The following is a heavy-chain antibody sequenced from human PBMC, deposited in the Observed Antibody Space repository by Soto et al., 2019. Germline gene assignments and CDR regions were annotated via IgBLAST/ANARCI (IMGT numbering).Heavy chain of an antibody. Sequence: QVQLQESGPGLVKPSGTLSLTCAVSSGSISSAHWWNWVRQPPGKGLEWIGEIYHSGSTNYNPSLKSRVTVSVDKSMNQFSLKWTSVTAADTAVYYCATNSYYSLGVWGQGTTVTVSS. V-gene: IGHV4-4*02. CDR2: IYHSGST. CDR1: SGSISSAHW. J-gene: IGHJ6*02. CDR3: ATNSYYSLGV.